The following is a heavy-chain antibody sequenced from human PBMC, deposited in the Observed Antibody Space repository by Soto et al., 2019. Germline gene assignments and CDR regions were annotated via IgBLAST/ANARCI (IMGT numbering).Heavy chain of an antibody. CDR1: GYTFTSYA. D-gene: IGHD6-19*01. V-gene: IGHV1-3*01. Sequence: QVQLVQSGAEVKKPGASVKVSCKASGYTFTSYAMHWVRQAPGQRLEWMGWINAGNGNTKYSQKFQGRVTITRDTSAGTAYMELSRLRSEDTAVYYCARGVAGIGGWYFDLWGRGTLVTVSS. J-gene: IGHJ2*01. CDR3: ARGVAGIGGWYFDL. CDR2: INAGNGNT.